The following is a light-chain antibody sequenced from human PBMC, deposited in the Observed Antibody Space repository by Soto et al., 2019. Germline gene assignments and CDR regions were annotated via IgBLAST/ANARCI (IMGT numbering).Light chain of an antibody. CDR2: GAS. J-gene: IGKJ4*01. CDR1: QSVTSNY. V-gene: IGKV3-20*01. CDR3: QQYGSSPQV. Sequence: EVVMTQSPATLSVSPGERATLSCRASQSVTSNYLAWYQQKPGQAPRLLIYGASSRATGIPDRFSGSGSGTDFTLTISRLEPEDFAVYYCQQYGSSPQVFGGGTKVEIK.